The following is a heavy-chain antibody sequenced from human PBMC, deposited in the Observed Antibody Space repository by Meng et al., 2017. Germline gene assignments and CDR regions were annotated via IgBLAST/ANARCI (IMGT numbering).Heavy chain of an antibody. V-gene: IGHV3-23*01. Sequence: GGSLRSPAVSSVFTFGSSVLSWLRLAPGKGLEWVSSISVSGTSTYNADSVKGRFTIFRDESKSTLYLQMHSLRAEDTARYYCAKDRRTTFSLDAFHIWDQGTVVTVSS. CDR2: ISVSGTST. J-gene: IGHJ3*02. CDR1: VFTFGSSV. D-gene: IGHD3/OR15-3a*01. CDR3: AKDRRTTFSLDAFHI.